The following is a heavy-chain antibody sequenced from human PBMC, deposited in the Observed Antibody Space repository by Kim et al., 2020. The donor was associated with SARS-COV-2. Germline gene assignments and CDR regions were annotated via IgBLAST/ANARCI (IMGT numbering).Heavy chain of an antibody. Sequence: SGGRTYYADAVKGRFTISRDNSKNTLYLQMNSLRAGDTAVYYCANARLSWGQGTLVTVSS. V-gene: IGHV3-23*01. J-gene: IGHJ5*02. CDR3: ANARLS. CDR2: SGGRT. D-gene: IGHD6-25*01.